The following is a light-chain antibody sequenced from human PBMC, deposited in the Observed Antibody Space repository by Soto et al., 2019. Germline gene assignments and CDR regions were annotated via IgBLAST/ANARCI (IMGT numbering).Light chain of an antibody. Sequence: SYELTQPPSVSVAPGKTARITCEGDNIGEKSVFWYQQRPGQAPILVISYDRDRPSGISERFSGSNSGNTATLTITRVEAGDEADYYCQVYLSSTNHRLFGGGTKLTVL. CDR3: QVYLSSTNHRL. CDR1: NIGEKS. V-gene: IGLV3-21*01. CDR2: YDR. J-gene: IGLJ3*02.